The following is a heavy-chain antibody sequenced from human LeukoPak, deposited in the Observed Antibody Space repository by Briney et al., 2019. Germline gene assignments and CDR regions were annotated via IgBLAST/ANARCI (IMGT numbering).Heavy chain of an antibody. V-gene: IGHV3-30*02. Sequence: GGSLRLSCAASGFTFSSYGMHWVRPAPGKGLEWVAFIRYDGSNKYYADSVKGRFTISRDNSTNTLYLQMNSLRAEDTAVYYCAKQGYDYVWGSYRPLYYFDYWGQGTLVTVSS. CDR3: AKQGYDYVWGSYRPLYYFDY. CDR1: GFTFSSYG. J-gene: IGHJ4*02. D-gene: IGHD3-16*02. CDR2: IRYDGSNK.